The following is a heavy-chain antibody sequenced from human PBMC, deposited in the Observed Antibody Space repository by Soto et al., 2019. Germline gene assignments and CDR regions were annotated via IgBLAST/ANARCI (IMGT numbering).Heavy chain of an antibody. J-gene: IGHJ4*02. V-gene: IGHV3-74*01. CDR1: GFTFSNYW. CDR3: VCDRHADY. CDR2: IDHNGPT. Sequence: EVQLVDSGGGLVQPGGSLRLSCAGSGFTFSNYWMHWVRQAPGKGLEWVSRIDHNGPTDYADSVRGRFTISRDNAENTLYLQMNSLRPEDTAVFYCVCDRHADYWGQGTLVTVSS.